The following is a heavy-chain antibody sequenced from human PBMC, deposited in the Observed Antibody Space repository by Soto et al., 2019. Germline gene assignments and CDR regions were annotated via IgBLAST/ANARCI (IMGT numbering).Heavy chain of an antibody. CDR3: VRDAFPTITATGVSPGGV. CDR1: GYTFIIYG. V-gene: IGHV1-18*01. CDR2: ISGQSGKR. D-gene: IGHD2-8*02. Sequence: QVQLVQSGAEVRTPGASVKVSCKTSGYTFIIYGISWVRQAPGQGLEWMGWISGQSGKRYFEEKFQGSITLTSDTSTNTGYMELRTVSSDDTDVYYCVRDAFPTITATGVSPGGVWGKGTTVTVSA. J-gene: IGHJ6*04.